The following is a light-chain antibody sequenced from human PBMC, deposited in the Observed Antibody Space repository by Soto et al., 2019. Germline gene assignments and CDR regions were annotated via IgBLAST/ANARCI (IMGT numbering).Light chain of an antibody. CDR1: QSVSSY. J-gene: IGKJ1*01. Sequence: EIVLTQSPATLSLSPGERASLSCRASQSVSSYLAWYQQRPGQAPRLLIYGASTRATGIPARFSGSGSGTEFTLTISSLQPDDFATYYCQQYNSYSFGQGTKVDI. V-gene: IGKV3-15*01. CDR3: QQYNSYS. CDR2: GAS.